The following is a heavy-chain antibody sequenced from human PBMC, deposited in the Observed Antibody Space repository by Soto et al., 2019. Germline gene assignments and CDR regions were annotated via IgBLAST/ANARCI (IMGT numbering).Heavy chain of an antibody. J-gene: IGHJ5*02. Sequence: PSETLSLTCAVSGGSISSGGYSWSWIRQPPGKGLEWIGYIYHSGSTYYNPSLKSRVTISVDRSKTQFSLKLSSVTAAVTAVYFCPRVPGSWGKGTLVTVS. CDR2: IYHSGST. CDR3: PRVPGS. CDR1: GGSISSGGYS. V-gene: IGHV4-30-2*01.